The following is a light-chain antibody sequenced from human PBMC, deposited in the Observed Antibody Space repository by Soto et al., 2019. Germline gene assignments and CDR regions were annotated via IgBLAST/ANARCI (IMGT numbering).Light chain of an antibody. J-gene: IGLJ1*01. CDR3: RSYTSSSTYV. V-gene: IGLV2-14*01. Sequence: QSVLTQPASVSGSPGQSITISCTVTSSDVGGYNYVSWYQQHPGKAPKLMIYEVSNRPSWVSNRFSGSKSGNTASLTISGLQAEDEADYYCRSYTSSSTYVFGTGTKVTVL. CDR1: SSDVGGYNY. CDR2: EVS.